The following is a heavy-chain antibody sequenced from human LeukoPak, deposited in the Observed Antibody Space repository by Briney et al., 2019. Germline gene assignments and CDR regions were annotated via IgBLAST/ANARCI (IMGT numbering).Heavy chain of an antibody. CDR2: ISGSGGST. CDR1: GFKFNKYW. J-gene: IGHJ4*02. D-gene: IGHD3-16*01. CDR3: AKDRRYDYVSLCTY. Sequence: GGSLRLSCAASGFKFNKYWMHWVRQAPGKGLEWVSAISGSGGSTYYADSVKGRFTISRDNSKNTLYLQMNSLRAEDTAVYYCAKDRRYDYVSLCTYWGQGTLVTVSS. V-gene: IGHV3-23*01.